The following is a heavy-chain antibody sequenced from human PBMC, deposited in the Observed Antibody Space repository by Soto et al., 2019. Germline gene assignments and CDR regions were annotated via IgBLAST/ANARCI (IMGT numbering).Heavy chain of an antibody. J-gene: IGHJ5*02. CDR1: GFTFSSYA. CDR3: AKDQGYYYGSGRFDP. D-gene: IGHD3-10*01. V-gene: IGHV3-23*01. CDR2: SSGSGGST. Sequence: EVQLLESGGGLVQPGGSLRLSCAASGFTFSSYAMSWVRQAPGKGLEWVSASSGSGGSTYYADSVKGRFTISRDNSKNTLYLQMNSLRAEDTAVYYCAKDQGYYYGSGRFDPWGQGTLVTVSS.